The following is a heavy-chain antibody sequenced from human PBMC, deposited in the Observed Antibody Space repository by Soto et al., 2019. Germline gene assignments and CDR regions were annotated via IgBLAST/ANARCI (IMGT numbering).Heavy chain of an antibody. J-gene: IGHJ4*02. V-gene: IGHV3-7*03. D-gene: IGHD5-12*01. CDR3: ARALRDGYNFYGYYFDY. Sequence: GGSLRLSCAASGFTFSSYWMSWVRQAPGKGLEWVANIKQDGSEKYYVDSVKGRFTISRDNAKNSLYLQMNSLGAEGTAVYYCARALRDGYNFYGYYFDYWGQGTLVTVSS. CDR1: GFTFSSYW. CDR2: IKQDGSEK.